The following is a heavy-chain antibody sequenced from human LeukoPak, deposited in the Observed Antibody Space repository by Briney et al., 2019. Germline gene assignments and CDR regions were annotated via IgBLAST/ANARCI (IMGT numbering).Heavy chain of an antibody. CDR1: GGSFSGYY. J-gene: IGHJ4*02. V-gene: IGHV4-34*01. CDR2: INHSGST. CDR3: ARDGYSSGWFQPRPLDY. D-gene: IGHD6-19*01. Sequence: SETLSLTCAVYGGSFSGYYWSWIRQPPGKGLEWIGEINHSGSTNYNPSLKSRVTISVDTSKNQFSLKLSSVTAADTAVYYCARDGYSSGWFQPRPLDYWGQGSLVTVSS.